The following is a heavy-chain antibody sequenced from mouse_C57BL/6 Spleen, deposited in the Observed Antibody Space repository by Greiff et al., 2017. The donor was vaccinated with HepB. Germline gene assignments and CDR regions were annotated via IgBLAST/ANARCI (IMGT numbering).Heavy chain of an antibody. CDR1: GYTFTSYW. D-gene: IGHD2-3*01. Sequence: QVQLQQPGAELVKPGASAKMSCKASGYTFTSYWITWVKQRPGQGLEWIGDIYPGSGSTNYNEKFKSKATLTVDTSSSTAYMQLSSLTSEDSAVYYCARGGDGYPYWYFDVWGTGTTVTVSS. CDR3: ARGGDGYPYWYFDV. V-gene: IGHV1-55*01. J-gene: IGHJ1*03. CDR2: IYPGSGST.